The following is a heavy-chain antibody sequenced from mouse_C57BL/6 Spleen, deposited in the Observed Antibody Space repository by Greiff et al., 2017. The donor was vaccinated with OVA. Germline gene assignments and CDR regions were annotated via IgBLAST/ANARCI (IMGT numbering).Heavy chain of an antibody. Sequence: VQLQQSGPELVKPGASVKISCKASGYSFTGYDMNWVKQSPEKSLEWLGEINPSTGGTTYNQKFKAKATLTVDKSSSTAYMQLNSLTSDDSAVYCCARPSSAGYFDYWGQGTTLTVSS. D-gene: IGHD6-1*01. CDR1: GYSFTGYD. CDR2: INPSTGGT. J-gene: IGHJ2*01. CDR3: ARPSSAGYFDY. V-gene: IGHV1-42*01.